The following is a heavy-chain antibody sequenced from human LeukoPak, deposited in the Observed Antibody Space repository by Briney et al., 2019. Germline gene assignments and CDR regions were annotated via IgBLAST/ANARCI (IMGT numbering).Heavy chain of an antibody. Sequence: ASVKVSCKASGYTFTSYDINWVRQATGQGLEWMGRMNPNSGNTGYAQKFQGRVTITRNTSISTAYMELSSLRSEDTAVYYCARGDYGSGSYYPYYYYYMDVWGKGTTVTVSS. CDR3: ARGDYGSGSYYPYYYYYMDV. V-gene: IGHV1-8*03. CDR1: GYTFTSYD. D-gene: IGHD3-10*01. J-gene: IGHJ6*03. CDR2: MNPNSGNT.